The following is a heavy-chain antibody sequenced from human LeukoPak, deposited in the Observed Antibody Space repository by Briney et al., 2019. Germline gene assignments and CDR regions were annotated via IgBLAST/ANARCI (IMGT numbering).Heavy chain of an antibody. CDR3: ARDLEDDSSGYYSAGDY. Sequence: ASVKVSCKASGYTFTSYDINWVRQATGQGLEWMGWMNPNSGNTGYAQKFQGRVTITRDTSASTAYMELRSLRSDDTAVYYCARDLEDDSSGYYSAGDYWGQGTLVTVSS. CDR1: GYTFTSYD. CDR2: MNPNSGNT. V-gene: IGHV1-8*03. J-gene: IGHJ4*02. D-gene: IGHD3-22*01.